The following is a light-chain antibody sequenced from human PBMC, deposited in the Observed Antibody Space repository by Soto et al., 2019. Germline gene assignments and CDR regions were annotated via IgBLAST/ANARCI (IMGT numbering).Light chain of an antibody. CDR3: SSYAGSNNLV. V-gene: IGLV2-8*01. Sequence: QSVLTQPPSASGSPGQSVTISCTETSRNVGGYNYVSWYQQHQGKAPKLMIYEFSKRPSGVPDRFSGSKSGNTASLTVSGLQAEDEADYYCSSYAGSNNLVFGGGTKLTVL. J-gene: IGLJ2*01. CDR2: EFS. CDR1: SRNVGGYNY.